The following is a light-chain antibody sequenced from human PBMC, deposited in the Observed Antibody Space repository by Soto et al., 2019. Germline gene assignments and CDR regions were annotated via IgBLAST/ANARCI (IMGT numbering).Light chain of an antibody. CDR1: QSVGSY. CDR2: DAS. J-gene: IGKJ1*01. CDR3: QHRSDWPWT. Sequence: EIVMTQSPATLSVSPGERATLSCRASQSVGSYLVWYQQKPGQAPRLLIYDASSRAAGIPARFSGSGSGTDFTLTISSLEPEDFAIYYCQHRSDWPWTFGQGTKVDIK. V-gene: IGKV3-11*01.